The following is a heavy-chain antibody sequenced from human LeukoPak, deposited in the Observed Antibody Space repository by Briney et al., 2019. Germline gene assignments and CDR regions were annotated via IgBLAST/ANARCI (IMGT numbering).Heavy chain of an antibody. CDR2: IKSDGNYI. CDR1: GFTFSNSW. D-gene: IGHD6-19*01. CDR3: ATGDSGWYNY. V-gene: IGHV3-74*03. Sequence: GGSLGLSCAASGFTFSNSWMQWVRQGRGKGPVSGSRIKSDGNYITYADSVKGRFITSRDNAEHTLYLQMNTLRVDDTAVYYCATGDSGWYNYWGQGTLVTVSA. J-gene: IGHJ4*02.